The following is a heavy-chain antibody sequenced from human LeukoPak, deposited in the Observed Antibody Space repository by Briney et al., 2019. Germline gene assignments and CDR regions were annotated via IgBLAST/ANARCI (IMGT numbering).Heavy chain of an antibody. CDR2: IYTSGST. CDR3: ARELIGVPAADY. J-gene: IGHJ4*02. Sequence: PSQTLSLTCTVSGGSISSGTYYWSWIRQPAGKGLEWIGRIYTSGSTNYNPSLKSRVTMSVDTSKNQFSLKLSSVTAADTAVYYCARELIGVPAADYWGQGTLVTVSS. D-gene: IGHD2-2*01. V-gene: IGHV4-61*02. CDR1: GGSISSGTYY.